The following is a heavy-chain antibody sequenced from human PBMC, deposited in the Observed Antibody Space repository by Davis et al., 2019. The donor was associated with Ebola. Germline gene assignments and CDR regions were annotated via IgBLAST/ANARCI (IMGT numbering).Heavy chain of an antibody. CDR3: AKGRGHPFSAYYFDY. CDR2: IGSGGTT. Sequence: PGGSLRLSCAASGFTFNIYAMTWVRQAPGKGLEWVSNIGSGGTTYYAYSVKGRFTISRDNSKNTLYLQMNSLSAEDTAVYYCAKGRGHPFSAYYFDYWGQGTLVTVSS. V-gene: IGHV3-23*01. J-gene: IGHJ4*02. CDR1: GFTFNIYA. D-gene: IGHD3-10*01.